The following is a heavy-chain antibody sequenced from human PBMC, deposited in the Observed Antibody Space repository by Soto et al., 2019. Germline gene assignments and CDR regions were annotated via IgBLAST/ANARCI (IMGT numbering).Heavy chain of an antibody. CDR1: GFTFSSYW. J-gene: IGHJ4*02. CDR2: INSDGSST. V-gene: IGHV3-74*01. D-gene: IGHD2-21*02. Sequence: PGGSLRLSCAASGFTFSSYWMHWVRQAPGKGLVWVSRINSDGSSTSYADSVKGRFTISRDNAKNTLYLQMNSLRAEDTAVYYCASAFRVTPFDYWGQGTLVTVS. CDR3: ASAFRVTPFDY.